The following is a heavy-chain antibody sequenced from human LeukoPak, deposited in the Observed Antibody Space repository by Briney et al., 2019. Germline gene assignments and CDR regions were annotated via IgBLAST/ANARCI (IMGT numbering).Heavy chain of an antibody. D-gene: IGHD4/OR15-4a*01. Sequence: PSETLSLTCTVSDGSISGYSWSWIRQPPGKGREGIGYIYYSGDTNYNPSLKNRVTLSVDTFRNQLFLQLSSVTTAATAVYYCVRGPYGASISKWFGHWGQGTLVIVSS. CDR1: DGSISGYS. J-gene: IGHJ5*02. V-gene: IGHV4-59*01. CDR2: IYYSGDT. CDR3: VRGPYGASISKWFGH.